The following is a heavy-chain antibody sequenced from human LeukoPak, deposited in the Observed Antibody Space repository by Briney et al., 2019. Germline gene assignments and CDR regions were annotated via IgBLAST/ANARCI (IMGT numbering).Heavy chain of an antibody. V-gene: IGHV3-20*04. J-gene: IGHJ4*02. CDR2: ITGSGANA. CDR1: GFTFEDYA. Sequence: PGGSLRLSCAASGFTFEDYAMHWVRQAPGKGLEWVSGITGSGANAYYADSVKGRFTISRDNAKNSLYLQMNSLRAEDTAVYYCARDLMGIAYRGAFYYWGQGTLVTVSS. CDR3: ARDLMGIAYRGAFYY. D-gene: IGHD6-13*01.